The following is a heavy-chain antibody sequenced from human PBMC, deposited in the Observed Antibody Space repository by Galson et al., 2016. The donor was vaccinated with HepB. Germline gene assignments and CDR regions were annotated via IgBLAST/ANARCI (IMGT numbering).Heavy chain of an antibody. CDR1: GYTFTGYY. Sequence: SVKVSCKASGYTFTGYYMHWVRQAPGQGLEWMGMLHSSDGTATYAQKFQGRVTLTWDTSTNTVYMELISLRSDDSAEYFCARDSWGPDYWGQGTLVSVSS. CDR2: LHSSDGTA. V-gene: IGHV1-46*01. D-gene: IGHD7-27*01. J-gene: IGHJ4*02. CDR3: ARDSWGPDY.